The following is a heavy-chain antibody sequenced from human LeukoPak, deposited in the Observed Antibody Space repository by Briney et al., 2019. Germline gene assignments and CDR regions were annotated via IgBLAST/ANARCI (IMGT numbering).Heavy chain of an antibody. J-gene: IGHJ4*02. D-gene: IGHD4-17*01. Sequence: ASVKVSCKASGYTFTSYYMHWVRQAPGQGLEWMGGIIPVFSDRRYAQNFQGRVTITTDESRSTAYMELSSLRSEDTAVYYCATVTLTTDGQNFDYWGQGTLVPSPQ. V-gene: IGHV1-69*05. CDR3: ATVTLTTDGQNFDY. CDR1: GYTFTSYY. CDR2: IIPVFSDR.